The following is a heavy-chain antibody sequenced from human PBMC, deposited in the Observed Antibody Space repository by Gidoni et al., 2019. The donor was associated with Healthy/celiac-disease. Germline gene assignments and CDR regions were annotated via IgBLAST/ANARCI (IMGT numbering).Heavy chain of an antibody. CDR2: VIPIFGTA. J-gene: IGHJ4*02. CDR3: ARGGDYGATPFDY. V-gene: IGHV1-69*06. CDR1: GGTFSSDA. D-gene: IGHD4-17*01. Sequence: QVQRVQAGAAVKRPGCSVRVSCKAPGGTFSSDAISWVRQAPGQGLEGMGGVIPIFGTANYSQAFQGRVTITADKSTSTAYVDLSSLSSEDTAVYYCARGGDYGATPFDYWGQGTLVTVSS.